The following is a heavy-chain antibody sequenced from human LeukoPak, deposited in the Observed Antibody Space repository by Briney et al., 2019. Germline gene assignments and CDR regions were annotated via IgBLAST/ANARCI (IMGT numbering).Heavy chain of an antibody. CDR2: IFHSGST. V-gene: IGHV4-30-2*01. Sequence: SQTLSLTCAVSGGSISRSVYTWTCIRQPPGKGLEWIGYIFHSGSTYYNPSLKSRVTISIDTSKNQFSLKLTSVTAADTAVYYCAKTLLRDDAFDIWGQGTVVTVSS. CDR3: AKTLLRDDAFDI. D-gene: IGHD2/OR15-2a*01. CDR1: GGSISRSVYT. J-gene: IGHJ3*02.